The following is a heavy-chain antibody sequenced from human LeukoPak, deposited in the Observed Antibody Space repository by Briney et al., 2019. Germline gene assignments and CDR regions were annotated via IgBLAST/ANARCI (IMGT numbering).Heavy chain of an antibody. CDR3: ARFNGYDILTGQPYDAFDI. Sequence: SETLSLTCTVSGGSVSSGSYYWSWIRQPPGKGLEWIGYIYYSGSTNYNPSLKSRVTISVDTSKNQFSLKLSSVTAADTAVYCCARFNGYDILTGQPYDAFDIWGQGTMVTVPS. D-gene: IGHD3-9*01. CDR1: GGSVSSGSYY. CDR2: IYYSGST. J-gene: IGHJ3*02. V-gene: IGHV4-61*01.